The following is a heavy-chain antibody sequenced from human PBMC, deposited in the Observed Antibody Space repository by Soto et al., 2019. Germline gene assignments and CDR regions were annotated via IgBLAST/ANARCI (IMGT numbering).Heavy chain of an antibody. CDR1: GFTFSSYG. V-gene: IGHV3-33*01. J-gene: IGHJ6*02. CDR2: IWYDGSNK. D-gene: IGHD5-18*01. Sequence: QVQLVESGGGVVQPGRSLRLSCAASGFTFSSYGMHWVRQAPGKGLEWVAVIWYDGSNKYYADSVKGRFTISRDNSKNTLYLQMNSLRAEDTAVYYCARAYLVSGGRGYRYGPPFYYYYGMDVWGQGTTVTVSS. CDR3: ARAYLVSGGRGYRYGPPFYYYYGMDV.